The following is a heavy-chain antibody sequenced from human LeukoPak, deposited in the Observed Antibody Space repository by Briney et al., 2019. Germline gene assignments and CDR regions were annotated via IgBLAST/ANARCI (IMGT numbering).Heavy chain of an antibody. CDR3: AKVDAVLTAIGY. CDR2: IFYTGST. D-gene: IGHD2-21*02. CDR1: GGSISTRYY. Sequence: SSETLSLTCTVSGGSISTRYYWGWVRQPPGKGLEWIGSIFYTGSTYYNPSLKSRVTISVDTSKNQFSLKLSSVTAADTAVYYCAKVDAVLTAIGYWGQGTLVTVSS. J-gene: IGHJ4*02. V-gene: IGHV4-39*01.